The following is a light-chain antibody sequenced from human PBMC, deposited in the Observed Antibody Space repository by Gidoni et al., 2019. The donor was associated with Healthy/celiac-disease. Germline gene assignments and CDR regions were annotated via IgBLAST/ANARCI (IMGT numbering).Light chain of an antibody. CDR3: QQSYSTPLYT. CDR1: QSISSY. V-gene: IGKV1-39*01. Sequence: DIQMTQSPSSLSASVGDRVTITCRASQSISSYLNWYQQKPGKAPKLLIYAASSLQSGVPSRFSGSGSGTDFTLIISSLQPEDFATYYCQQSYSTPLYTFXXXTKLEIK. CDR2: AAS. J-gene: IGKJ2*01.